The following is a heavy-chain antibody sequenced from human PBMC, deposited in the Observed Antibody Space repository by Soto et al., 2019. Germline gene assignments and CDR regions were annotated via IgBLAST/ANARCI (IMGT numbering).Heavy chain of an antibody. Sequence: GASVKVACKASGYTFTSYDMNWVRQAPGQRLEWMGWINPDNGNTKSSQKFQDRVIITRDTSASTAYMDLSSLRSEDTAVYYCARGIATGQLDPWGQGTLVTVSS. CDR1: GYTFTSYD. CDR2: INPDNGNT. J-gene: IGHJ5*02. CDR3: ARGIATGQLDP. V-gene: IGHV1-3*01. D-gene: IGHD2-15*01.